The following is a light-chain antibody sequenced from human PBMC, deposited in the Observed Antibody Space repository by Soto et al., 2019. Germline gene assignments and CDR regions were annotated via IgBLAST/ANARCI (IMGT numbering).Light chain of an antibody. CDR3: LLSYSGPSI. V-gene: IGLV7-46*01. J-gene: IGLJ7*01. CDR2: DIN. CDR1: AGTVTSGHY. Sequence: QAVVTQEPSLTVSQGGTVTLTCGSSAGTVTSGHYPYWFQLKPGQAPRTLLYDINNKHSWTPARFSGSLLGGKAALTLSGAQPEDEADYYCLLSYSGPSIFGGGTQLTVL.